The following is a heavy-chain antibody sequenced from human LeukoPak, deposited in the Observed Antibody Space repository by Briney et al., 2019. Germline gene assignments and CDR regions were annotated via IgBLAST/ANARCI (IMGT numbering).Heavy chain of an antibody. Sequence: PGGSLRLSCAASGFTFSDYGMNWVRQAPGKGLEWVSFISSSSTSIYYADSVKGRFTISRDNAGGSLFLRMNSLRDEDTAVYYCARSGVVAVLFPTDFDYWGQGALVTVSS. V-gene: IGHV3-21*01. CDR2: ISSSSTSI. D-gene: IGHD3-10*01. CDR1: GFTFSDYG. J-gene: IGHJ4*02. CDR3: ARSGVVAVLFPTDFDY.